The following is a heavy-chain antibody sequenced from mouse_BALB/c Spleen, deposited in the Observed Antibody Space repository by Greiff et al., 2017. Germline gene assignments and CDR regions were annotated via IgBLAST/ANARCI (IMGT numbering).Heavy chain of an antibody. CDR1: GDSITSGY. D-gene: IGHD1-2*01. CDR2: ISYSGST. J-gene: IGHJ4*01. CDR3: ARWGRLRGAMDY. Sequence: EVKLQESGPSLVKPSQTLSLTCSVTGDSITSGYWNWIRKFPGNKLEYMGYISYSGSTYYNPSLKSRISITRDTSKNQYYLQLNSVTTEDTATYYCARWGRLRGAMDYWGQGTSVTVSS. V-gene: IGHV3-8*02.